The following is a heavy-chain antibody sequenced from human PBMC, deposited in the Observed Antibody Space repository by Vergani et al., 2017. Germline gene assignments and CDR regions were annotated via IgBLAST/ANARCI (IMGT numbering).Heavy chain of an antibody. CDR1: GFTFSSYD. Sequence: EVQLVESGGGLVQPGGSLRLSCAASGFTFSSYDMHWVRQATGKGLEWVSAIGTAGDTYSPGSLKGRFTISRENAKNSLYLQMNSLRAGDTAIYYCARAVSTTVGDPPGYWGQGTLVTVSS. CDR2: IGTAGDT. J-gene: IGHJ4*02. CDR3: ARAVSTTVGDPPGY. D-gene: IGHD4-23*01. V-gene: IGHV3-13*01.